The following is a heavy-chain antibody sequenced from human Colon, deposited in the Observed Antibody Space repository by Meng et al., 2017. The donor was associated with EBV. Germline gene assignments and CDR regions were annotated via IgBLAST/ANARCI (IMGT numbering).Heavy chain of an antibody. CDR2: IYHSGST. J-gene: IGHJ4*02. D-gene: IGHD2-21*02. CDR3: ARVGAYCGGDCYHPR. CDR1: GGSLRRTNW. Sequence: HVQGAGPAQANSPGPYSLTGAGTGGSLRRTNWWCWFRHPPGKGRGWIGEIYHSGSTNYNPSLKSRVTISVDESKNQFSLRLSSVTAADTAVYYCARVGAYCGGDCYHPRWGQGTLVTVSS. V-gene: IGHV4-4*03.